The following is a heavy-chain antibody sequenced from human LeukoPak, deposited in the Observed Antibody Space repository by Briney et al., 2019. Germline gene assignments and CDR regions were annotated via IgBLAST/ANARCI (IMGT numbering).Heavy chain of an antibody. CDR2: ISGSGGST. V-gene: IGHV3-23*01. Sequence: GGSLRLSCVASGFTFSDYVIHWVRQAPGKGLEWVSAISGSGGSTYYADSVKGRFTISRDNSKNTLYLHMNSLRAEDTAIYYCARDNYSYRLDLWGQGTLVTVSS. CDR1: GFTFSDYV. CDR3: ARDNYSYRLDL. D-gene: IGHD2-21*01. J-gene: IGHJ5*02.